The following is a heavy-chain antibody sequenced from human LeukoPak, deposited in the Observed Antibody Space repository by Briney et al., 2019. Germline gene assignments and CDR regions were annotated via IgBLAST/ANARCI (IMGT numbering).Heavy chain of an antibody. Sequence: GGSLRLSCAASGFTFSDYAMSWVRQAPGKGLEWVSATSTSGYSTYYADSVKGRFTISRDNSKNTLYLQMHSLRAEDTAVYYCAEDQGNPTHYEPPDYWGQGTLVTVSS. CDR2: TSTSGYST. V-gene: IGHV3-23*01. CDR3: AEDQGNPTHYEPPDY. CDR1: GFTFSDYA. J-gene: IGHJ4*02. D-gene: IGHD3-22*01.